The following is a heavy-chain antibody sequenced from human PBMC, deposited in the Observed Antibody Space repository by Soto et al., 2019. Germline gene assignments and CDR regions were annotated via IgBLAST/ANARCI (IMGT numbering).Heavy chain of an antibody. D-gene: IGHD3-9*01. Sequence: GGSMSLSCAASGFSFSDYAIIWIRQVQGKGLQWVSGFYGNGGGVPYADSVKGRLTLSIDNYAYTTYLQMNNRRVEYTAIYYCAREALPFDGIGLAHDWGQGTVVTVSS. J-gene: IGHJ4*02. CDR2: FYGNGGGV. CDR1: GFSFSDYA. CDR3: AREALPFDGIGLAHD. V-gene: IGHV3-23*01.